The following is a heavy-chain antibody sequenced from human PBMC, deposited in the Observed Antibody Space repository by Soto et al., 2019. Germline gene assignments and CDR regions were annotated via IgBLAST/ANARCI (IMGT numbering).Heavy chain of an antibody. CDR2: IKSKTDGGTT. D-gene: IGHD3-9*01. CDR1: GFTFSNAW. CDR3: TFYDILTGYSPYYYYMDV. V-gene: IGHV3-15*01. J-gene: IGHJ6*03. Sequence: PGGSLRLSCAASGFTFSNAWMSWVRQAPGKGLEWVGRIKSKTDGGTTDYAAPVKGRFTISRDDSKNTLYLQMNSLKTEDTAVYYFTFYDILTGYSPYYYYMDVWGKGTTVTVSS.